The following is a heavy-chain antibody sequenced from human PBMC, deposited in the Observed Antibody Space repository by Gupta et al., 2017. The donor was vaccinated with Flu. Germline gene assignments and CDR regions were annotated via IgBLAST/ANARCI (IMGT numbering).Heavy chain of an antibody. V-gene: IGHV3-7*01. CDR3: AREGASWGAFDI. D-gene: IGHD3-16*01. Sequence: VRQAPGKGLEWVANIKQDGSEKYYVDSVKGRFTISRDNAKNSLYLQMNSLRAEDTAVYYCAREGASWGAFDIWGQGTMVTVSS. J-gene: IGHJ3*02. CDR2: IKQDGSEK.